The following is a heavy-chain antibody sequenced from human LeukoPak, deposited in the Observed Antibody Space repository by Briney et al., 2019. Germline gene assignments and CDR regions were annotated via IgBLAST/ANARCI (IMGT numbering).Heavy chain of an antibody. CDR2: IKEDGSEK. CDR1: GFTFNTYW. V-gene: IGHV3-7*01. Sequence: PGGSLRLSCAVSGFTFNTYWMSWVRQAPGKGLEWVANIKEDGSEKHYGDSVRGRFTISRDNAKNSLHLRMNSLRAEDTALYFCARDTYDSSGYHFYYMDVWGKGTTVTVSS. CDR3: ARDTYDSSGYHFYYMDV. J-gene: IGHJ6*03. D-gene: IGHD3-22*01.